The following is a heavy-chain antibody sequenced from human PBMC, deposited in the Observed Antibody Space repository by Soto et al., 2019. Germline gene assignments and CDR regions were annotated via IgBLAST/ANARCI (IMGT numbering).Heavy chain of an antibody. Sequence: KTSETLSLTCTVSGGSISSGDYYWSWIRQPPGKGLEWIGYIYYSGSTYYNPSLKSRVTISVDTSKNQFSLKLSSVTAADTAVYNCAEGRGYSYGSFDYWGQGTLVTVSS. D-gene: IGHD5-18*01. CDR2: IYYSGST. J-gene: IGHJ4*02. CDR3: AEGRGYSYGSFDY. V-gene: IGHV4-30-4*01. CDR1: GGSISSGDYY.